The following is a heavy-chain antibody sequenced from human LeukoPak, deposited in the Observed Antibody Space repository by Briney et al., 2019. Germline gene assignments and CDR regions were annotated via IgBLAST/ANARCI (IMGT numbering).Heavy chain of an antibody. V-gene: IGHV3-23*01. Sequence: GGSLRLSCAASGFTFSTYAMSWVRQAPGKGLEWVSAISGSGGSTYYADSVKGRFTISRDNSKNTLYLQMNSLRAEDMAVYYCAKDRSLLWSPRSYFDYWGQGTLVTVSS. D-gene: IGHD3-10*01. CDR2: ISGSGGST. CDR3: AKDRSLLWSPRSYFDY. CDR1: GFTFSTYA. J-gene: IGHJ4*02.